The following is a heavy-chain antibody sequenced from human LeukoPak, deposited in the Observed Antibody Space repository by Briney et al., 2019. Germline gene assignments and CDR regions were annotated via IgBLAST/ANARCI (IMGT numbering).Heavy chain of an antibody. V-gene: IGHV4-61*05. CDR1: GGSISSSSYY. Sequence: SETLSLTCTVSGGSISSSSYYWGWIRHPPGKGLEWIGYIYYSGSTNYNPSLKSRVTISVDTSKNQFSLKLRSVTAADTAVYYCAREGLNMVRGVIPKEAWGWFDPWGQGALVTVSS. CDR2: IYYSGST. CDR3: AREGLNMVRGVIPKEAWGWFDP. J-gene: IGHJ5*02. D-gene: IGHD3-10*01.